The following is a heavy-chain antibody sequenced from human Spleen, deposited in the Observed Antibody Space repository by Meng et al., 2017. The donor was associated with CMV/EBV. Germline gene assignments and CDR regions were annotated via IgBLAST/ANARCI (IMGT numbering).Heavy chain of an antibody. Sequence: SETLSLTCTVSGGSISSSSYYWGWIRQPPGKGLEWIGSFYYSGSTSYNPSLKSRVTISVDTSKNQFSLKLSSVTAADTAVYYCVRTEGWLDPWGQGTLVTVSS. D-gene: IGHD1-14*01. CDR3: VRTEGWLDP. V-gene: IGHV4-39*07. J-gene: IGHJ5*02. CDR2: FYYSGST. CDR1: GGSISSSSYY.